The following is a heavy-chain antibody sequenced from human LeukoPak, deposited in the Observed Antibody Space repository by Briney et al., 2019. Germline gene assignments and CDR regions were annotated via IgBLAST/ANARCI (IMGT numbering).Heavy chain of an antibody. CDR2: IYYSGST. J-gene: IGHJ4*02. CDR1: GGSISSYY. V-gene: IGHV4-59*01. CDR3: ARGRSGYEHY. Sequence: SETLSLTCTVSGGSISSYYWSWIPQPPRKGLEWSGYIYYSGSTNHNPALKSRVTISVDTSKNQFSLKPSSVTAADTAVYYCARGRSGYEHYWGQGTLVTVSS. D-gene: IGHD5-12*01.